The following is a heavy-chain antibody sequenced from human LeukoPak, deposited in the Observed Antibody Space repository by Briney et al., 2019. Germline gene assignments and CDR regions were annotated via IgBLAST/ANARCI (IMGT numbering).Heavy chain of an antibody. CDR3: AKWGYCSTTTCYGGGWLDP. D-gene: IGHD2-2*01. CDR2: ITDSGSGT. Sequence: GGSLRLSCAASGVTFSSHGMSWVRQAPGKGLEWVSSITDSGSGTCYADSVKGRFTMSRDNSKNTLYLQMNSLRAEGTAVYYCAKWGYCSTTTCYGGGWLDPWGQGTLVSVSS. CDR1: GVTFSSHG. J-gene: IGHJ5*02. V-gene: IGHV3-23*01.